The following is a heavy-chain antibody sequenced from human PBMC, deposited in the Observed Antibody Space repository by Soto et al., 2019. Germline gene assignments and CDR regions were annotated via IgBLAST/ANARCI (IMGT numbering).Heavy chain of an antibody. V-gene: IGHV3-48*03. Sequence: PXGALKLSCSASGVTFSSYEMNWVRQAPGKGLEWVSYISSSGSTIYYADSVKGRFTISRDNAKNSLYLQMNSLRAEDTAVYYCARNYYYGMDVWGQGTTVTVSS. CDR1: GVTFSSYE. CDR2: ISSSGSTI. J-gene: IGHJ6*02. CDR3: ARNYYYGMDV.